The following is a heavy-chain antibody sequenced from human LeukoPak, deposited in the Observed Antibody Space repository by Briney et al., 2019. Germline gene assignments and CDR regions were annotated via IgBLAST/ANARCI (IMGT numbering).Heavy chain of an antibody. J-gene: IGHJ3*02. Sequence: GASVKVSCKASGGTFSSYAISWVRQAPGQGLEWMGGIIPIFGTANYAQKFQGRVTITTAESTSTAYMELSSLRSEDTAVYYCARFSGRDYYGSGSYPRDAFDIWGQGTMVTVSS. V-gene: IGHV1-69*05. CDR2: IIPIFGTA. D-gene: IGHD3-10*01. CDR3: ARFSGRDYYGSGSYPRDAFDI. CDR1: GGTFSSYA.